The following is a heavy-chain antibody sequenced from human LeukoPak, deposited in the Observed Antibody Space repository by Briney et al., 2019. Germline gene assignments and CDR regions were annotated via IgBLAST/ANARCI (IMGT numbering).Heavy chain of an antibody. Sequence: SQTLSLTCAISGDSVSSNSAAWNWIRQSPSRGLEWLGRTYYRSKWYNDYAVSVKSRITINPDTSKSQFSLQLNSVTPEDTAVYYCARDGFSSGWYLGSNPPGFDYWGQGTLVTVSS. V-gene: IGHV6-1*01. CDR1: GDSVSSNSAA. CDR2: TYYRSKWYN. D-gene: IGHD6-19*01. J-gene: IGHJ4*02. CDR3: ARDGFSSGWYLGSNPPGFDY.